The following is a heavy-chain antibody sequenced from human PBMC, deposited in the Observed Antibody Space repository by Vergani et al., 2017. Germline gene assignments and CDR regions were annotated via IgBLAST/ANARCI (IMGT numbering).Heavy chain of an antibody. CDR2: IKSKTDGGTT. J-gene: IGHJ6*02. V-gene: IGHV3-15*01. CDR1: GFTFSNAW. CDR3: TTVLFSTIFGVVSYYYGMDV. D-gene: IGHD3-3*01. Sequence: EVQLVESGGGLVKPGGSLRLSCAASGFTFSNAWMSWVRQAPGKGLEWVGRIKSKTDGGTTDYAAPVKGRFTISRDDSKNTLYLQMNSLKTEDTAVYXCTTVLFSTIFGVVSYYYGMDVWGQGTTVTVSS.